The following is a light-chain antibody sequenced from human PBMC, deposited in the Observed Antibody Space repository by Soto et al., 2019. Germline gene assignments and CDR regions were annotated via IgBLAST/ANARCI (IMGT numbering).Light chain of an antibody. CDR3: QQTYSPPFT. CDR1: HTFSSF. Sequence: DIQMTQSPSSLSASVGDRVTITCRASHTFSSFLNWYQQKRGKPPTLLIYGAFNLRSGVPSRFAGSGGGAEFRLTISSLQHGDFATYYCQQTYSPPFTFGQGTSLELK. J-gene: IGKJ2*01. V-gene: IGKV1-39*01. CDR2: GAF.